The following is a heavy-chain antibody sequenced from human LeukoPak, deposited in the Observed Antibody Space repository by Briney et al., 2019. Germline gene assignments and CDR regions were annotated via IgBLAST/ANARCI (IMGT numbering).Heavy chain of an antibody. D-gene: IGHD6-6*01. Sequence: PGGSLRLSCAASGFTFSSHWMSWVRQAPGKGPEWVANIKQDGTEIYYVDSVKGRFTISRDNAKNSLYLQMNSLRDEDTAVYYCARGLSSGDPGLGGSSSSFYDYWGQGTLVTVSS. CDR3: ARGLSSGDPGLGGSSSSFYDY. V-gene: IGHV3-7*01. CDR1: GFTFSSHW. CDR2: IKQDGTEI. J-gene: IGHJ4*02.